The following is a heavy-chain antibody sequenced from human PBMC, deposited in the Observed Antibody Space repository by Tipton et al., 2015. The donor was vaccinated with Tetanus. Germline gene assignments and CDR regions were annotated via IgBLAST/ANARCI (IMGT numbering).Heavy chain of an antibody. CDR1: GASLRSGDYN. CDR2: IYYSGST. Sequence: LRLSCSVSGASLRSGDYNWSWIRQPPGKGLEWIGYIYYSGSTNYNPSLKSRVTISVDTSKNQFSLKLSSVTAADTAVYYCARGTGDYWGQGTLVTVSS. CDR3: ARGTGDY. D-gene: IGHD1-14*01. J-gene: IGHJ4*02. V-gene: IGHV4-61*08.